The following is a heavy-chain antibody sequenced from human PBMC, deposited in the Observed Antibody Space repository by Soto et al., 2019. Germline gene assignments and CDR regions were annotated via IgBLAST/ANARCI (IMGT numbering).Heavy chain of an antibody. V-gene: IGHV4-4*02. CDR2: IYHSGST. CDR1: GGSISSSNW. D-gene: IGHD2-15*01. J-gene: IGHJ4*02. Sequence: SETLSLTCAVSGGSISSSNWWSRVRQPPGKGLEWIGEIYHSGSTNYNPSLKSRVTISVDKSKNQFSLKLSSVTAADTAVYYCAKGYCSGGSCYGAYFDYWGQGTRVTVS. CDR3: AKGYCSGGSCYGAYFDY.